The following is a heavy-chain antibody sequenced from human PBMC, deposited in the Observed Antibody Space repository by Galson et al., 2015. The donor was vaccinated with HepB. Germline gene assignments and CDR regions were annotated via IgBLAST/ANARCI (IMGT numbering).Heavy chain of an antibody. CDR3: ASTKRKGSYRHLGNAFDI. V-gene: IGHV1-46*01. CDR2: INPSGGST. Sequence: QSGAEVKKPGESLKISCKASGYTFTSYYMHWVRQAPGQGLEWMGIINPSGGSTSYAQKFQGRVTMTWGTSTSTVYMELSSLRSEDTAVYYCASTKRKGSYRHLGNAFDIWGQGTMVTVSS. D-gene: IGHD1-26*01. J-gene: IGHJ3*02. CDR1: GYTFTSYY.